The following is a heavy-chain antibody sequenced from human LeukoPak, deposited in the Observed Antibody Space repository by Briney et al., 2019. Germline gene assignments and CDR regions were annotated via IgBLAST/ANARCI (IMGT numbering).Heavy chain of an antibody. J-gene: IGHJ4*02. CDR3: ARRWSSSSHRIDY. CDR1: GFTYSSYA. V-gene: IGHV3-30-3*01. D-gene: IGHD6-6*01. CDR2: ISYDGSNK. Sequence: PGGSLRLSCAASGFTYSSYAMHWVRQAPGKGLEWVAVISYDGSNKYYADSVNGRFTISRDNSKNTLYLQMNSLRAEDTAVYYCARRWSSSSHRIDYWGQGTLVTVSS.